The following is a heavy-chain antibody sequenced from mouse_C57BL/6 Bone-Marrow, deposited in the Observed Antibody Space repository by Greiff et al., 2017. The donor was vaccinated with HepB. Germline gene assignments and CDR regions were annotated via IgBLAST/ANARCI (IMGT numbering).Heavy chain of an antibody. J-gene: IGHJ1*03. Sequence: EVKLVESGGGLVQPGGSLKLSCAASGFTFSDYGMAWVRQAPRKGPEWVAFISNLAYSIYYADTVTGRFTISRENAKNTLYLEMSSLRSEDTAMYYCARRSGTTVVAHWYFDVWGTGTTGTVSS. CDR3: ARRSGTTVVAHWYFDV. V-gene: IGHV5-15*04. CDR1: GFTFSDYG. D-gene: IGHD1-1*01. CDR2: ISNLAYSI.